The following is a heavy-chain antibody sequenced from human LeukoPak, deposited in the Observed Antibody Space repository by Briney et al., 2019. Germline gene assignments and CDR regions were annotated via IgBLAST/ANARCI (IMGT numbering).Heavy chain of an antibody. J-gene: IGHJ3*02. CDR1: GGSISSGNYY. CDR3: ARENVRGVGGAFDI. CDR2: IYTSGST. D-gene: IGHD3-10*02. Sequence: PSETLSLTCTVSGGSISSGNYYWSWIRQPAGKGLEWIGRIYTSGSTNYSPSLKSRVTISVDTSKNQFSLKLSSVTAADTAVYYCARENVRGVGGAFDIWGQGTMVTVSS. V-gene: IGHV4-61*02.